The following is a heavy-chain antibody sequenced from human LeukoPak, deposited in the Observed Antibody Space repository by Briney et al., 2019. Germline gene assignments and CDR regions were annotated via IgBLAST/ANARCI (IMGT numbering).Heavy chain of an antibody. CDR1: GLTFSTYW. V-gene: IGHV3-20*04. CDR2: INWNGGST. J-gene: IGHJ4*02. Sequence: GGSLRLSCTASGLTFSTYWVHWVRQGPGKGLEWVSGINWNGGSTGYADSVKGRFTISRDNAKKSLYLQMNSLRAEDTALYYCARAPMTTVTTIDYWGQGTLVTVSS. CDR3: ARAPMTTVTTIDY. D-gene: IGHD4-17*01.